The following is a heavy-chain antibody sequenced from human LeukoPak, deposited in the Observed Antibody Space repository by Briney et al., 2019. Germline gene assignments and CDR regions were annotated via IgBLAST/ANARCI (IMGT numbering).Heavy chain of an antibody. D-gene: IGHD2-2*01. CDR1: GGSISSYS. CDR3: ARTLPRGSSTRVYYFDY. Sequence: SETLSLTCTVSGGSISSYSWSWIRQPPGKVLGWIGYIYYSGSTNYNPSLKSRVTISVATSKNQFSLKLSSVTAADTAVYYCARTLPRGSSTRVYYFDYWGQGTLVTVSS. V-gene: IGHV4-59*01. CDR2: IYYSGST. J-gene: IGHJ4*02.